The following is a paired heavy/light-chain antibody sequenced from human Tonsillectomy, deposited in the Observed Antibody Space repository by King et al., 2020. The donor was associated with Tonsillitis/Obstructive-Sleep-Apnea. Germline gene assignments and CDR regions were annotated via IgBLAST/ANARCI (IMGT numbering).Light chain of an antibody. V-gene: IGKV3-20*01. Sequence: EIVLTQSPGTLSLSPGERATLSCKASQTISSSYLAWYQQKPGQAPRLLIYGASSRATGIPDRFSVSGSGTDFSLTISRLEPEDFAVYYCQYYGSSLFTFGPGTKVDIK. CDR1: QTISSSY. CDR2: GAS. CDR3: QYYGSSLFT. J-gene: IGKJ3*01.
Heavy chain of an antibody. CDR1: GGSVSGGSHY. V-gene: IGHV4-61*01. D-gene: IGHD1-26*01. CDR2: IHHTGST. J-gene: IGHJ4*02. Sequence: QVQLQESGPGLVKPSETLSLTCSVSGGSVSGGSHYWSWIRQPPGKGLEWIGYIHHTGSTNYNPSLKSRVTISVETSKNQFSLKLTSVAAADTAVYYCARDQGGSPFFDSWGQGALVTVSS. CDR3: ARDQGGSPFFDS.